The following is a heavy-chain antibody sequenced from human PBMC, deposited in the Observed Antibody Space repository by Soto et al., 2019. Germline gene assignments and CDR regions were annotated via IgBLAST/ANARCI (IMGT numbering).Heavy chain of an antibody. CDR1: GYTFSSYA. V-gene: IGHV1-3*01. Sequence: QVQLVQSGAAVKKPGASVKVSCKASGYTFSSYAMHWVRQAPGQRLEWMGWINAGNGNTKYSQKFQGRVTITRDTSASTAYIELSSLRSEDTAVYYCARDGAVAGDSNFDYWGQGTLVTVSS. CDR2: INAGNGNT. D-gene: IGHD6-19*01. J-gene: IGHJ4*02. CDR3: ARDGAVAGDSNFDY.